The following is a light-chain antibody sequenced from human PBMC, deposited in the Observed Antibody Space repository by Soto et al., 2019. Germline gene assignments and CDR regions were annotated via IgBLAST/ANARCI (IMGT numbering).Light chain of an antibody. V-gene: IGKV1-12*01. J-gene: IGKJ4*01. CDR2: KAS. Sequence: DIQMTQSPSSVSASVGDRVTISCRASQVISSWLAWYQQKPGEAPNLLIYKASNLQTGVPSRFSGSGSGTDFTLTITNLQPEDFGTYYCHQASSFPLSFGGGTKVEIK. CDR3: HQASSFPLS. CDR1: QVISSW.